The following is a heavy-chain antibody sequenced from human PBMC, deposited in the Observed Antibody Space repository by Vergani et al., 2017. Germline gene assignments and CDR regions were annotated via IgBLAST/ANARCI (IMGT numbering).Heavy chain of an antibody. V-gene: IGHV3-23*01. J-gene: IGHJ4*02. CDR1: GFTFSSYA. CDR2: ISGSGGST. D-gene: IGHD3-22*01. Sequence: EVQLLESGGGLVQPGGSLRLSCAASGFTFSSYAMSWVRPAPGKGLDWVSAISGSGGSTYYADSVTGRLTISRDNSNNTLYLRMNSLGAEDTAVYYCAQDKSPSYDNSSGRTSVWGEGTLVTVS. CDR3: AQDKSPSYDNSSGRTSV.